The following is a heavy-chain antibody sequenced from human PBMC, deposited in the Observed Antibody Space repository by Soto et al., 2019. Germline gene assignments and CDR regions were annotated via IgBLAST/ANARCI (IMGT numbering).Heavy chain of an antibody. J-gene: IGHJ6*02. CDR3: ARDPLKYCSSTSCPPYYYYGMDV. Sequence: GASVKVSCKASGYTFTSYGISWVRQAPGQGLEWMGWISAYNGNTNYAQKLQGRVTMTTDTSTSTAYMELRSLRSDDTAVYYCARDPLKYCSSTSCPPYYYYGMDVWGQGTTVTVSS. CDR1: GYTFTSYG. D-gene: IGHD2-2*01. V-gene: IGHV1-18*04. CDR2: ISAYNGNT.